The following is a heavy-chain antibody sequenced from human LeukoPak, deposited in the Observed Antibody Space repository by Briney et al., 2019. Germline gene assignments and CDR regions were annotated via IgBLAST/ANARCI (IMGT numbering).Heavy chain of an antibody. D-gene: IGHD6-19*01. V-gene: IGHV4-59*08. Sequence: SETLSLTCTVSGGSISSYYWSWIRQPPGKGLEWIGYIYYSGSTKYKPSLKSRVTISVDTSKNQFSLKLSSVTAADTAVYYCARHKHAKAVAGMFYYGMDVWGQGTTVTVSS. CDR3: ARHKHAKAVAGMFYYGMDV. CDR1: GGSISSYY. J-gene: IGHJ6*02. CDR2: IYYSGST.